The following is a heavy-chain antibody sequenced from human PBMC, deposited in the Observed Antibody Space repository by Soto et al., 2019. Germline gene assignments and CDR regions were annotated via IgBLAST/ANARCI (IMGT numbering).Heavy chain of an antibody. CDR1: GFTFSVYS. D-gene: IGHD6-19*01. V-gene: IGHV3-48*02. Sequence: EMQLVESGGGLVQPGGSLRLSCAASGFTFSVYSMSWVRQAPGKGLEWVAYIGGGGIHYADSVKGRFVISRDDAKSSLFLQMNSLRDEDTAVYFCARDRHWEQWLGPHDAFHIWGQWTMVTVSS. CDR2: IGGGGI. J-gene: IGHJ3*02. CDR3: ARDRHWEQWLGPHDAFHI.